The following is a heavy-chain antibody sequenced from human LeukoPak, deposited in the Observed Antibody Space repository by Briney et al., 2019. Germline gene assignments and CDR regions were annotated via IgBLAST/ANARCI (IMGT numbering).Heavy chain of an antibody. CDR2: IYYSEST. D-gene: IGHD3-3*01. CDR1: GGSISSSSYY. J-gene: IGHJ3*01. CDR3: ARSYDFWSGYQQANAFDF. Sequence: KPSETLSLTCTVSGGSISSSSYYWGWIRQPPGKGLEWIGSIYYSESTYYKPSLKSRVTISVDTSKNQFSLKLSSVTAADTAVYYCARSYDFWSGYQQANAFDFWGQGSIVTVSS. V-gene: IGHV4-39*01.